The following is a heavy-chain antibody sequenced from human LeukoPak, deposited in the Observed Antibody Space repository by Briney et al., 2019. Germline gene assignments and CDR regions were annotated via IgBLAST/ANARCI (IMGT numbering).Heavy chain of an antibody. CDR2: LYYSGST. Sequence: KTSETLSLTCTVSGGSISSSSYYWGWIRQPPGEGLEWIGSLYYSGSTYYNPSLKSRVTISVDTSKNQFSLKLSSVTAADTAFYYCARHGTLRSYNYWGQGTLVTVSS. J-gene: IGHJ4*02. CDR3: ARHGTLRSYNY. CDR1: GGSISSSSYY. V-gene: IGHV4-39*01. D-gene: IGHD3-10*01.